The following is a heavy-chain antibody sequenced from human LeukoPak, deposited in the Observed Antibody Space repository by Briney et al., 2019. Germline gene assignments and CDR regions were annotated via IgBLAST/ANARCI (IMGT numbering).Heavy chain of an antibody. D-gene: IGHD2-2*01. CDR2: IHYSGST. CDR1: GGSISSGGYY. Sequence: SETLSLTCTVSGGSISSGGYYWSWIRQHPGKGLEWIGYIHYSGSTYYNPSLKSRVTITVDTAKNQFSLKLSSVTAADTAVYYCARGGVVPAAISWFDPWGQGTLVTVSS. CDR3: ARGGVVPAAISWFDP. J-gene: IGHJ5*02. V-gene: IGHV4-31*03.